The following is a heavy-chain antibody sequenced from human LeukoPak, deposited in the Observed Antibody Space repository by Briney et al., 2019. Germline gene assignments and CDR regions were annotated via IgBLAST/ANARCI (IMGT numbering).Heavy chain of an antibody. CDR2: IYHSGST. D-gene: IGHD1-14*01. Sequence: SETLSLTCTVSGYSISSGYYWGWIRQPPGKGLEWIGSIYHSGSTNYNPSLKSRVTISVDTSKNQFSLKLSSVTAADTAVYYCARVRRLEPPPGNFYYYMDVWGKGTTVTVSS. CDR1: GYSISSGYY. CDR3: ARVRRLEPPPGNFYYYMDV. V-gene: IGHV4-38-2*02. J-gene: IGHJ6*03.